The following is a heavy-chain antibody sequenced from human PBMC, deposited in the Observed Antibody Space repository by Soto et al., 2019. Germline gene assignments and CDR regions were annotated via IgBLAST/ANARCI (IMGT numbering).Heavy chain of an antibody. CDR2: ISSSSSTI. D-gene: IGHD4-17*01. CDR3: ARDRWYGDEFWASDY. CDR1: GFTFSSYS. V-gene: IGHV3-48*01. J-gene: IGHJ4*02. Sequence: GGSLRLSCAASGFTFSSYSMNWVHQAPGKGLEWVSYISSSSSTIYYADSVKGRFTISRDNAKNSLYLQMNSLRAEDTAVYYCARDRWYGDEFWASDYWGQGTLVTVSS.